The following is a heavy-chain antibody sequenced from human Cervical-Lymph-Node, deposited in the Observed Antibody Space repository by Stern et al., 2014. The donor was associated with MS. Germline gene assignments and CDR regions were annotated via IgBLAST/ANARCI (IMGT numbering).Heavy chain of an antibody. D-gene: IGHD4-23*01. V-gene: IGHV3-21*01. J-gene: IGHJ4*02. Sequence: EVQLVESGGGLVKPGGSLRLSCAASGFTFSSYSMNWGRQAPGKGLEWVASISSGGRYIYYADSLKGRFTISRDNAKNSLYLQMNSLRAEDTAVYYCARGRGGNYRYYFDYWGQGTLVTVSS. CDR3: ARGRGGNYRYYFDY. CDR2: ISSGGRYI. CDR1: GFTFSSYS.